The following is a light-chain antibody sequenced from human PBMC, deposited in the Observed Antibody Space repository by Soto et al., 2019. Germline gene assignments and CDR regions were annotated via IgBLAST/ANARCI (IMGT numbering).Light chain of an antibody. CDR3: QQTYTAPPFT. J-gene: IGKJ3*01. CDR2: AAS. Sequence: DIQITQSPSSLYSSVGDSVTITCRTSQAISKYLNWYQQKPGKAPMLLIYAASSLQSGVPSRFTGSGSGTDFTLIISSLQPEDFATYYCQQTYTAPPFTFGPGTKVVI. V-gene: IGKV1-39*01. CDR1: QAISKY.